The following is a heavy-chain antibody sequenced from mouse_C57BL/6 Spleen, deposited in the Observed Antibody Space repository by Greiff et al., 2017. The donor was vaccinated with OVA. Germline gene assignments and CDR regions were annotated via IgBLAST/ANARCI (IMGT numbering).Heavy chain of an antibody. D-gene: IGHD1-1*01. CDR3: AREVVAMDY. CDR2: IHPNSGST. V-gene: IGHV1-64*01. J-gene: IGHJ4*01. Sequence: QVQLKQPEAELVKPGASVKLSCKASGYTFTSYWMHWVKQRPGQGLEWIGMIHPNSGSTNYNEKFKSKATLTVDKSSSTAYMQLSSLTSEDSAVYYCAREVVAMDYWGQGTSVTVSS. CDR1: GYTFTSYW.